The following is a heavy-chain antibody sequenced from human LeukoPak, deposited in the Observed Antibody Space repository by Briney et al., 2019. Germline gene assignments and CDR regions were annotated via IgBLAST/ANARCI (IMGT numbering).Heavy chain of an antibody. CDR1: GGSISSSSYY. CDR3: ANQPLYCTNGVCYYYYMDV. V-gene: IGHV4-39*01. D-gene: IGHD2-8*01. J-gene: IGHJ6*03. Sequence: PSETLSLTCTVSGGSISSSSYYWGWIRQPPGKGLEWIGSIYYSGSTYYNPSLKSRVTISVDTSKNQFSLKLSCVTAADTAVYYCANQPLYCTNGVCYYYYMDVWGKGTTVTVSS. CDR2: IYYSGST.